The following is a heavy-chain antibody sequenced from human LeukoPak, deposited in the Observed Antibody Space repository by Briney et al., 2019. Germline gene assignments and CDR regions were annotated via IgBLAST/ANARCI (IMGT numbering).Heavy chain of an antibody. J-gene: IGHJ4*02. V-gene: IGHV3-7*01. D-gene: IGHD6-13*01. CDR1: GFSFSTYW. CDR3: AGDPGSSSFDL. CDR2: IDRDGSVR. Sequence: GGSLRLSCSASGFSFSTYWMSWVRQTPETGLEFVANIDRDGSVRNYMDSLRGRSTISRDNAKKSMYLEINSLRADDTAVYYCAGDPGSSSFDLWGRGALVTVSS.